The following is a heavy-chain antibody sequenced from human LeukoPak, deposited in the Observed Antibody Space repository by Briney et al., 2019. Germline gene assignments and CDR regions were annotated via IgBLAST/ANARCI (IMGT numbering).Heavy chain of an antibody. J-gene: IGHJ6*04. D-gene: IGHD2-21*01. V-gene: IGHV3-30*01. Sequence: GGSLRLSCAASGFTFSSYAMHWVRQAPGKGLEWVAVISYDGSNKYYADSVKGRFTISRDNSKNTLYLQMNSLRAEDTAVYYCARDGGETYSDYYGMDVWGKGTTVTVPS. CDR3: ARDGGETYSDYYGMDV. CDR2: ISYDGSNK. CDR1: GFTFSSYA.